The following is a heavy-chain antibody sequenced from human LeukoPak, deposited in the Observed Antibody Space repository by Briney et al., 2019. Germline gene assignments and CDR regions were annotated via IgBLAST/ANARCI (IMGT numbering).Heavy chain of an antibody. D-gene: IGHD3-3*01. V-gene: IGHV3-7*01. CDR2: IKQDGSEK. J-gene: IGHJ4*02. CDR1: GFTFSSYW. CDR3: ARDRPENEYYDFWSGYPYYFDY. Sequence: GGSLRLSCAASGFTFSSYWMSWVRQAPGKGLEWVANIKQDGSEKYYVDSVKGRFTISRDNAKNSLYLQINSLRAEDTAVYYCARDRPENEYYDFWSGYPYYFDYWGQGTLVTVSS.